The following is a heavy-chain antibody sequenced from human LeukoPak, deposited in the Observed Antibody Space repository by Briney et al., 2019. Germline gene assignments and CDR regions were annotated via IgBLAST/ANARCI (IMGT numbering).Heavy chain of an antibody. Sequence: SETLSLTCTVSGGSISSSSYYWGWIRQPPGKGLEWIGSIYYSGSTYYNPSLKSRVTISVDTSKNQFSLKLSSVTAADTAVYYCATDQTDLGPCWYFDLWGRGTLVTVSS. CDR3: ATDQTDLGPCWYFDL. V-gene: IGHV4-39*07. D-gene: IGHD1-14*01. CDR2: IYYSGST. CDR1: GGSISSSSYY. J-gene: IGHJ2*01.